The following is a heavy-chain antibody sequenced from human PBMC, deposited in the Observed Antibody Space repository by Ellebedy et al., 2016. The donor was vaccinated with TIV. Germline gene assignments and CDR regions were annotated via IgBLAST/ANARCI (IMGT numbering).Heavy chain of an antibody. CDR3: ARDQSSTYCGGDCYSEGAFDI. V-gene: IGHV3-21*01. Sequence: GESLKISCAASGFTFTSYGINWVRQTPGKGLEWVSSISSSSNYMPYADSVKGRFTISRDNSQNRLYLQMNSLRAEDTAVYYCARDQSSTYCGGDCYSEGAFDIWGQGTMVTVSS. CDR2: ISSSSNYM. J-gene: IGHJ3*02. CDR1: GFTFTSYG. D-gene: IGHD2-21*02.